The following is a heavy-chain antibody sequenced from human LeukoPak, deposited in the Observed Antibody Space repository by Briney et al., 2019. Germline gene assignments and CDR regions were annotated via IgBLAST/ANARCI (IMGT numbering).Heavy chain of an antibody. Sequence: PGGSLRLSCAASGFTFSSYWMSWVRQAPGKGLEWVSVIYSGGSTYYADSVKGRFTISRDNSKNTLYLQMNSLRAEDTAVYYCAREGLGLDYWGQGTLVTVSS. J-gene: IGHJ4*02. CDR1: GFTFSSYW. V-gene: IGHV3-53*01. CDR2: IYSGGST. D-gene: IGHD1-26*01. CDR3: AREGLGLDY.